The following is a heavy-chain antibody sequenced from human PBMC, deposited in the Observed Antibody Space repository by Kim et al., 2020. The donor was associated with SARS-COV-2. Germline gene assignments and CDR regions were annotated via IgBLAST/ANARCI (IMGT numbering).Heavy chain of an antibody. Sequence: ASVKVSCKASGYTFTGYYMHWVRQAPGQGLEWMGRINPNSGGTNYAQKFQGRVTMTRDTSISTAYMELSRLRSDDTAVYYCARVGEIQLWSRGYYGMDVWGQGTTVTVSS. D-gene: IGHD5-18*01. J-gene: IGHJ6*02. V-gene: IGHV1-2*06. CDR1: GYTFTGYY. CDR2: INPNSGGT. CDR3: ARVGEIQLWSRGYYGMDV.